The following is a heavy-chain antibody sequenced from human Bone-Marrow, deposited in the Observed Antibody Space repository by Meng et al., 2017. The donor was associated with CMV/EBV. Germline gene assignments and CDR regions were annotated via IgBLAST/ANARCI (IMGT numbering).Heavy chain of an antibody. CDR1: GGSFSGYY. D-gene: IGHD4-23*01. CDR3: ARENSENWFDP. Sequence: SETLSLTCAVYGGSFSGYYWSWIRQSPGKGLEWIGEINDSGSTNYNPSLKSRVTISVDTSKNQFSLKLSSVTAADTAVYYCARENSENWFDPWGQGTLVTVSS. V-gene: IGHV4-34*01. J-gene: IGHJ5*02. CDR2: INDSGST.